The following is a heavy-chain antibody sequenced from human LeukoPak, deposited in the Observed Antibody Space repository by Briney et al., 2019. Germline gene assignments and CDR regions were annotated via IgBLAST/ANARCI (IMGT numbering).Heavy chain of an antibody. V-gene: IGHV3-7*01. D-gene: IGHD1-7*01. CDR1: GFTFSSFW. CDR3: ARSSRELGGYAPWELMPPFDY. Sequence: GGSLRLSCAASGFTFSSFWMSWVRQAAGHGLGWVANIKQDGSEKYYVDSVTGRFTIYRENVKNSVYLQMNSLRAEDTAVYYCARSSRELGGYAPWELMPPFDYWGQGTLVTVSS. J-gene: IGHJ4*02. CDR2: IKQDGSEK.